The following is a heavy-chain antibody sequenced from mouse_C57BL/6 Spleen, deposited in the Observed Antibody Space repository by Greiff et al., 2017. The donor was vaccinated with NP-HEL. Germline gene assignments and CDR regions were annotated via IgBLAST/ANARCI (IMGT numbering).Heavy chain of an antibody. CDR1: GFTFSDAW. CDR2: IRNKANNHAT. J-gene: IGHJ4*01. V-gene: IGHV6-6*01. Sequence: EVQLQESGGGLVQPGGSMKLSCAASGFTFSDAWMDWVRQSPEKGLEWVAEIRNKANNHATYYAESVKGRFTISRDDSKSSVYLQMNSLRAEDTGIYYCTREDYDTGYAMDYWGQGTSVTVSS. D-gene: IGHD2-4*01. CDR3: TREDYDTGYAMDY.